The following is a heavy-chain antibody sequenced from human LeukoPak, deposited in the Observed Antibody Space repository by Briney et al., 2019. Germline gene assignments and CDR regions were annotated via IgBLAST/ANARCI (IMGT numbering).Heavy chain of an antibody. CDR3: ARELDGNGGWFDP. J-gene: IGHJ5*02. V-gene: IGHV4-59*12. D-gene: IGHD5-24*01. CDR1: GDSISEYY. Sequence: PETLSLTCTVSGDSISEYYWSWIRQPPGEGLEWIGEVYYSGSTHYNPSLKSRVTISVDTSKNQFSLRLRSVSAADTAVYYCARELDGNGGWFDPWGQGTPVTVSS. CDR2: VYYSGST.